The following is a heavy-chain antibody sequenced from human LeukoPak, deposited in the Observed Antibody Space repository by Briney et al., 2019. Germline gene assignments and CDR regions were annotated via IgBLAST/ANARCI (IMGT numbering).Heavy chain of an antibody. CDR2: IYTSGST. Sequence: SETLSLTCTVSGGSISSGSYYWSWIRQPAGKGPEWIGRIYTSGSTNYNPSLKSRVTISVDTSKNQFSLKLSSVTAADTAVYYCARVKVRGIYNWFDPWGQGTLVTVSS. CDR1: GGSISSGSYY. CDR3: ARVKVRGIYNWFDP. V-gene: IGHV4-61*02. J-gene: IGHJ5*02. D-gene: IGHD3-10*01.